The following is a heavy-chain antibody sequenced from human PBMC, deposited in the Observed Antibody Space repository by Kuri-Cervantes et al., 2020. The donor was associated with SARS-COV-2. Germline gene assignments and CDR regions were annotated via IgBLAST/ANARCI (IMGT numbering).Heavy chain of an antibody. CDR2: IYHSGST. CDR3: ARDQSGGRVPYYYYYMDV. D-gene: IGHD3-16*01. J-gene: IGHJ6*03. V-gene: IGHV4-30-4*08. Sequence: SETLSLTCTVSGGSISSGDYYWSWIRQPPGKGLEWIGYIYHSGSTYYNPSLKSRVTISVDTSKNQFSLKLSSVTAADTAVYYCARDQSGGRVPYYYYYMDVWGKGTTVTVSS. CDR1: GGSISSGDYY.